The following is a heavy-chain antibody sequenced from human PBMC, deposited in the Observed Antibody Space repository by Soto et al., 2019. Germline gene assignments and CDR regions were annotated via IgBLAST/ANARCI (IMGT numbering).Heavy chain of an antibody. CDR2: ISPDNGNT. Sequence: ASVKVSCKASGYTFTIYGINWVRQAPGQGLEWMGWISPDNGNTNYAQNFQERVTITRDMSTSTAYMELSSLRSEDTAVYYCATNLKTDDYWGQGALVTVSS. J-gene: IGHJ4*02. D-gene: IGHD1-1*01. CDR1: GYTFTIYG. V-gene: IGHV1-18*01. CDR3: ATNLKTDDY.